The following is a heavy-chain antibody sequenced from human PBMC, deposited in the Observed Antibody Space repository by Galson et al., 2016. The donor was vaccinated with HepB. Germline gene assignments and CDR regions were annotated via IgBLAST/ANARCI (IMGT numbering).Heavy chain of an antibody. J-gene: IGHJ6*04. Sequence: SVKVSCKASGYTFTGYSMHWVRQAPGQGLEWMGWINPNSGGTNYAQKFQGRVTMTRDTSISTAYMELRRLRPDDTAVYYCARDMVYCPGGSCPTRGAYGMDVWGKGTTVTVSS. V-gene: IGHV1-2*02. CDR1: GYTFTGYS. D-gene: IGHD2-15*01. CDR2: INPNSGGT. CDR3: ARDMVYCPGGSCPTRGAYGMDV.